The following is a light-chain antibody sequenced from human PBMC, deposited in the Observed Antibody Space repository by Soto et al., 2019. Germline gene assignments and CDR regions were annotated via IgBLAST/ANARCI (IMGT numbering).Light chain of an antibody. J-gene: IGKJ1*01. V-gene: IGKV1-5*01. Sequence: DIQMTQSPPTLSASVGDRVTISCLASESISSWLAWYQQKPGKAPKLLIYVASSLESGVPSRFSGSGSGTEFPLTISSLQPDDFATYYCQQYNSYSWTFGQGTKVEI. CDR1: ESISSW. CDR2: VAS. CDR3: QQYNSYSWT.